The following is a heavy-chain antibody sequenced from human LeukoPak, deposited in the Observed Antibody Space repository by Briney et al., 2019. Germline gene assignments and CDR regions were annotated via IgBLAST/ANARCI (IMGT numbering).Heavy chain of an antibody. CDR2: TYYRSKWYN. V-gene: IGHV6-1*01. J-gene: IGHJ4*02. CDR1: GDSVSSNSAA. CDR3: ARDRPGIAVAGGPGYFDY. D-gene: IGHD6-19*01. Sequence: SQTLSLTCAISGDSVSSNSAAWNWIRQSPSRGLEWLGRTYYRSKWYNDYAVSVKSRITINPDTSKNQFSLQLNSVTPEDTAAYYCARDRPGIAVAGGPGYFDYWGQGTLVTVSS.